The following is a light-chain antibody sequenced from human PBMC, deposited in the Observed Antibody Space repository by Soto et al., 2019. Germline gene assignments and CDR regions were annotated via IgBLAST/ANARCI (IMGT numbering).Light chain of an antibody. CDR3: QSYDSAMRGYV. CDR2: TNN. V-gene: IGLV1-40*01. CDR1: SSNIGAGYD. J-gene: IGLJ1*01. Sequence: QSVLTXPPSVSGAPGQRVTISCTGSSSNIGAGYDVHWYQQLPGIAPKLLIYTNNNRPSGVPDRFSGSKSGTSASLAITGLQAEDEADYYCQSYDSAMRGYVFGTGTKVTVL.